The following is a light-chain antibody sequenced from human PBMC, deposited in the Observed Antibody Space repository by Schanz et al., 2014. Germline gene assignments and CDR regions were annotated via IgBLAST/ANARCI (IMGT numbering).Light chain of an antibody. CDR2: DAS. V-gene: IGKV3D-15*01. J-gene: IGKJ4*01. Sequence: ETVMTQSPATLSVSPGDRATLSCRASESVNVNLAWYQQKPGQAPRLLIYDASNRATGIPARFSGSGSGTDFTLTISSLQPEDFATYYCQQANSFPLTFGGGTKVESK. CDR1: ESVNVN. CDR3: QQANSFPLT.